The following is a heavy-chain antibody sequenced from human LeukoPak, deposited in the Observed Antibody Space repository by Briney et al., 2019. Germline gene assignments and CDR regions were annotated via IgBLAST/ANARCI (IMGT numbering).Heavy chain of an antibody. D-gene: IGHD2-15*01. V-gene: IGHV1-2*02. CDR2: INPNSGGT. Sequence: ASVTVSFMSSGYTFTHYYMHWVRQAPGQGLEGMGWINPNSGGTNYAQKFQGRVTMTRDTSISTAYMELSRLRSDDTAVYYCARARYCSGGSCTGNWFDPWGQGTLVTVSS. CDR3: ARARYCSGGSCTGNWFDP. CDR1: GYTFTHYY. J-gene: IGHJ5*02.